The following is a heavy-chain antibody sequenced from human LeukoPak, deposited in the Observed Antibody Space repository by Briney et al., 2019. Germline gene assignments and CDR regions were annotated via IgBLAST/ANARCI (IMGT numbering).Heavy chain of an antibody. Sequence: ASVKVSCKASGYTFSSYGISWVRQAPGQGLEWMGWISPYNGNTNYAQNLRGRVTTTTDTSTSTAYMELRSLRSDDTAVYYCARDYNYYGSGSYYNGFDPWGQGTLVIVSS. J-gene: IGHJ5*02. V-gene: IGHV1-18*01. CDR3: ARDYNYYGSGSYYNGFDP. CDR1: GYTFSSYG. D-gene: IGHD3-10*01. CDR2: ISPYNGNT.